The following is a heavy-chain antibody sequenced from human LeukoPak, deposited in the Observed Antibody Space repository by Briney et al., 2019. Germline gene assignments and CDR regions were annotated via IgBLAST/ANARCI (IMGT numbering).Heavy chain of an antibody. Sequence: GGSLRLSCAASGFTFSSYEMNWVRQAPGKGLEWVSYISSSGSTIYYADSVKGRFTISRDNAKNSLYLQMNSLRAEDTAVYYCAGQDCSGGSCSQTACYYYYGMDVWGQGTTVTVSS. V-gene: IGHV3-48*03. CDR3: AGQDCSGGSCSQTACYYYYGMDV. CDR1: GFTFSSYE. D-gene: IGHD2-15*01. J-gene: IGHJ6*02. CDR2: ISSSGSTI.